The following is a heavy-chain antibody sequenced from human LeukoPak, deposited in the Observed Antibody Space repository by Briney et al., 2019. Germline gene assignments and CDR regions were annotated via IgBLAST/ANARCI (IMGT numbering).Heavy chain of an antibody. CDR3: ARGRNSGIRRGHYYYYMDV. CDR2: MNPNSGNT. D-gene: IGHD1-1*01. V-gene: IGHV1-8*01. CDR1: GYTFTSYD. J-gene: IGHJ6*03. Sequence: ASVKVSCKASGYTFTSYDINWVRQATGQGLEWMGWMNPNSGNTGYAQKFQGRVTMTRNTSISTAYMELSSPRSEDTAVYYCARGRNSGIRRGHYYYYMDVWGKGTTVTVSS.